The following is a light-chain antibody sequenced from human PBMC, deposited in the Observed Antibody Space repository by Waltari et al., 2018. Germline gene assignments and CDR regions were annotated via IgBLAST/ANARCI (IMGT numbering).Light chain of an antibody. J-gene: IGLJ2*01. Sequence: WYPQPPADAPKLIIYDFSNRPSGVSNRSSGSKSGTTASLTISGLQAEDEADYYCSSYTSSRTLIFGGGTKLTVL. CDR3: SSYTSSRTLI. V-gene: IGLV2-14*04. CDR2: DFS.